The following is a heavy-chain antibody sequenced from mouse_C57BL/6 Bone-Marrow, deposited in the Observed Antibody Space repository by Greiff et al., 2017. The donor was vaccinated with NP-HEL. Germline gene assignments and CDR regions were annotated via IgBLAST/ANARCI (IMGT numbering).Heavy chain of an antibody. D-gene: IGHD2-5*01. J-gene: IGHJ1*03. CDR2: INPYNGGT. CDR3: APSYYSTWYFDV. Sequence: EVKLMESGPVLVKPGASVKMSCKASGYTFTDYYMNWVKQSHGKSLEWIGVINPYNGGTSYNQKFKGKATLTVDKSSSTAYMELNSLTSEDSAVYYCAPSYYSTWYFDVWGTGTTVTVSS. V-gene: IGHV1-19*01. CDR1: GYTFTDYY.